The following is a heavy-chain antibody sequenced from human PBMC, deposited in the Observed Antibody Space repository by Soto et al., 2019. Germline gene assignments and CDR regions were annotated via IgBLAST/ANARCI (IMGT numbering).Heavy chain of an antibody. CDR3: AREVAVGSSGYYPIGGIDY. Sequence: QVQLQESGPGLVKPSQTLSLTCTVSGGSISSGDYYWSWIRQPPGKGLEWIGYIYYSGSTYYNPSLKSRVTISVDTSKNQFSLKLSSVTAADTAVYYCAREVAVGSSGYYPIGGIDYWGQGTLVTVSS. V-gene: IGHV4-30-4*01. CDR2: IYYSGST. D-gene: IGHD3-22*01. J-gene: IGHJ4*02. CDR1: GGSISSGDYY.